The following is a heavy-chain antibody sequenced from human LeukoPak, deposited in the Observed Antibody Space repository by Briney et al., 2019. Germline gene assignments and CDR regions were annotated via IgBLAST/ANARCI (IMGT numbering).Heavy chain of an antibody. CDR3: ARLARQGGFDY. V-gene: IGHV4-61*01. Sequence: SETLSLTCTVSGGSFSSGSYYWSWIRQPPGKGLEWIGYIYYSGSTNYNPSLKSRVTISVDTSKNQFSLKLSSVTAADTAVYYCARLARQGGFDYWGQGTLVTVSS. CDR2: IYYSGST. CDR1: GGSFSSGSYY. J-gene: IGHJ4*02. D-gene: IGHD6-6*01.